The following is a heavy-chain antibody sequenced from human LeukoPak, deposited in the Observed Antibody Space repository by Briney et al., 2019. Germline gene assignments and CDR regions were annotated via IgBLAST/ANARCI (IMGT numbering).Heavy chain of an antibody. D-gene: IGHD4-17*01. CDR3: ARVQTTVTTDY. Sequence: ASETLSLTCTVSGYSISSGYYWGWIRQPPGKGLEWIGEINHSGSTNYNPSLKSRVTISVDTSKNQFSLKLSSVTAADTAVYYCARVQTTVTTDYWGQRTLVTVSS. CDR1: GYSISSGYY. CDR2: INHSGST. V-gene: IGHV4-38-2*02. J-gene: IGHJ4*02.